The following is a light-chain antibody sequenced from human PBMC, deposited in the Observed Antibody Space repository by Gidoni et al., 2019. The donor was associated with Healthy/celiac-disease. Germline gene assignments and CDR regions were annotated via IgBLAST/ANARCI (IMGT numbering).Light chain of an antibody. CDR1: QSRLHSNGYNY. Sequence: DIVMSQSPPSLPVTPGEPASIPSRSSQSRLHSNGYNYLDWYLQKPGQSPQLLIYLGSNRSSGIPDRFSGSGSGTDFTLKISRVEAEDVGVYYCMQALQTPLTFGGGTKVEIK. V-gene: IGKV2-28*01. J-gene: IGKJ4*01. CDR3: MQALQTPLT. CDR2: LGS.